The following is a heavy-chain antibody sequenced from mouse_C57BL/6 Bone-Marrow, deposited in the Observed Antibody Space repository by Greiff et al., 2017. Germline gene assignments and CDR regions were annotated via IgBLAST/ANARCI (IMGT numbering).Heavy chain of an antibody. D-gene: IGHD1-1*01. CDR3: ARYYYGSSWYFDV. CDR2: IYPRDGST. Sequence: LVESGPELVKPGASVKLSCKASGYTFTSYDINWVKQRPGQGLAWIGWIYPRDGSTKYNEKFKGKATLTVDTSSSTAYMELHSLTSEDSAVYVCARYYYGSSWYFDVWGTGTTVTVSS. J-gene: IGHJ1*03. CDR1: GYTFTSYD. V-gene: IGHV1-85*01.